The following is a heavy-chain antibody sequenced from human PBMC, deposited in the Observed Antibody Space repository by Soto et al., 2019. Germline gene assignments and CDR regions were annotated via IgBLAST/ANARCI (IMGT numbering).Heavy chain of an antibody. Sequence: GXSLHLTCAASGFTFSTYSMNCVTQAPGKGLEWVSSISSSSSYIYYADSVKGRFTISRDNAKNSLYLQMNSLRAQDTAVYYCARKYSSSWYGVYFDYWGQGTLVTVSS. V-gene: IGHV3-21*01. D-gene: IGHD6-13*01. J-gene: IGHJ4*02. CDR3: ARKYSSSWYGVYFDY. CDR2: ISSSSSYI. CDR1: GFTFSTYS.